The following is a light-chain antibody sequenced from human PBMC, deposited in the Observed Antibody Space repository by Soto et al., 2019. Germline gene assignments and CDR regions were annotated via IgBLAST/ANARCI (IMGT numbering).Light chain of an antibody. V-gene: IGKV1-5*03. CDR3: QHNDDYRYT. CDR2: KAS. CDR1: QSITSW. J-gene: IGKJ2*01. Sequence: DIQMTQSPSTLSASVGDRVTITCRASQSITSWLAWYQQKPGKAPKLLIYKASSLESGVPSRFSGSGSGTEFPLTISSLQPDDFATYYCQHNDDYRYTFGQGTNLEIK.